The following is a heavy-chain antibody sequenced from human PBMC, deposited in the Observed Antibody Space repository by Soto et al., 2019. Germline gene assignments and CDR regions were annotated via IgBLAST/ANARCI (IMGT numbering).Heavy chain of an antibody. Sequence: QVQLVQSGAEVKKPGASVKVSCKASGDTFTDYYIHWVRQAPGQGLEWMGTVNPSGGHTTYAQHFLGRMTMIRDTSTCTLYMELTSLTSEDTAVYYCAGGGHVVVVTAALDYWGQGTLVTVSS. CDR2: VNPSGGHT. J-gene: IGHJ4*02. CDR1: GDTFTDYY. CDR3: AGGGHVVVVTAALDY. V-gene: IGHV1-46*01. D-gene: IGHD2-21*02.